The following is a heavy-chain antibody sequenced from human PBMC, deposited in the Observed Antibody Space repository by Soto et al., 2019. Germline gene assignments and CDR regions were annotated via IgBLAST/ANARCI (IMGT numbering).Heavy chain of an antibody. CDR2: IYWDDDK. V-gene: IGHV2-5*02. J-gene: IGHJ4*02. D-gene: IGHD4-17*01. CDR1: GFSLSTTGVG. CDR3: AHATPVTTGRDY. Sequence: QITLKESGPTLVKPTQTLTLTCTFSGFSLSTTGVGVGWIRQPPGKALEWLALIYWDDDKRYSPSLKSRLTITKDTSKNEVVLTMTNMDPIHTATYYSAHATPVTTGRDYWGLGTLVTVSS.